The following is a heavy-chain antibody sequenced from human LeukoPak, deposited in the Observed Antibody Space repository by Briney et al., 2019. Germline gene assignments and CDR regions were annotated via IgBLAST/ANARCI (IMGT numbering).Heavy chain of an antibody. Sequence: SETLSLTCTVSGGSLSSYYWSWIRRPPGKGLEWIGYIYYSGRTNYNPSLKSRVTISVDTSKNQFSLKLSSVTAADTAVYYCARQGVGATTGNAFDIWGQGTMVTVSS. D-gene: IGHD1-26*01. CDR2: IYYSGRT. CDR3: ARQGVGATTGNAFDI. CDR1: GGSLSSYY. J-gene: IGHJ3*02. V-gene: IGHV4-59*08.